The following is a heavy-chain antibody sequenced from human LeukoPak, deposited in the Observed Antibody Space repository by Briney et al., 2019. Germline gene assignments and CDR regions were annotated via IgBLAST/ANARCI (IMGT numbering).Heavy chain of an antibody. CDR2: INHSGST. J-gene: IGHJ5*02. CDR1: GGSFSGYY. V-gene: IGHV4-34*01. CDR3: ARGHEGVVVAATNWFDP. D-gene: IGHD2-15*01. Sequence: SETLSLTCAVSGGSFSGYYWSWIRQPPRKGLEWIGEINHSGSTNYNPSLKSRVTISVDTSKNQFSLKLSSVTAADTAVYYCARGHEGVVVAATNWFDPWGQGTLVTVSS.